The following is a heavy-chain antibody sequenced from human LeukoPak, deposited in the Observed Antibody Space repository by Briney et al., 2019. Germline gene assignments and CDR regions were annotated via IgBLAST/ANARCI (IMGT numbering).Heavy chain of an antibody. J-gene: IGHJ4*02. Sequence: GASVKVSCKASGGTFSSCAISWLRQAPGQGLEWMGRIIPIFGTANYAQKFQGRVTITTDESTSTAYMELSSLRSEDTAVYYCARDTRVGGSGSYPTRYWGQGTLVTVSS. V-gene: IGHV1-69*05. D-gene: IGHD3-10*01. CDR2: IIPIFGTA. CDR3: ARDTRVGGSGSYPTRY. CDR1: GGTFSSCA.